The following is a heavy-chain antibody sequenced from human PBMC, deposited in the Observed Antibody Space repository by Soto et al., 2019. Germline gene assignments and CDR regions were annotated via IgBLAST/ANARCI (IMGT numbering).Heavy chain of an antibody. D-gene: IGHD3-3*01. Sequence: QVQLVQSGAEVKKPGSSVKVSCKASGGSFGKSAINWVRQTPGQGLECLVGFIPVYRTLNYAQKFQGRVTITADESTGTAYMTLSSLASYDTAVYYCATGVIWIGYFTVDSWGQGTRVTVSS. J-gene: IGHJ4*02. V-gene: IGHV1-69*01. CDR1: GGSFGKSA. CDR2: FIPVYRTL. CDR3: ATGVIWIGYFTVDS.